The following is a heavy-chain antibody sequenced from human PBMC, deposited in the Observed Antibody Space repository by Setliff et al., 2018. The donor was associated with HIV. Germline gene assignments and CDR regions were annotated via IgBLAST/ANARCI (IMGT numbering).Heavy chain of an antibody. Sequence: PGGSLRLSCAASRFTFDDYTMHWVRQAPGKGLEWISLISWNGGSKDYAESVKGRFTISRDNSKNSLYLQMNSLGAEDTAVYYCAKDNLYSSGIYQFDYWGQGTMVTVSS. CDR3: AKDNLYSSGIYQFDY. CDR2: ISWNGGSK. CDR1: RFTFDDYT. V-gene: IGHV3-43D*04. D-gene: IGHD3-10*01. J-gene: IGHJ4*02.